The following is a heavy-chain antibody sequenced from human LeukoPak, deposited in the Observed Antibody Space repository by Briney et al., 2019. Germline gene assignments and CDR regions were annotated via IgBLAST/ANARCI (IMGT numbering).Heavy chain of an antibody. D-gene: IGHD3-10*01. Sequence: GGSLRLSCAASGFTFSSYGLHWVRQAPGRELEWGAGIWYDGSTKYYADSVKGRFTISRDNSKNTLYLQMNSLRAEHTAVYYWARDRGALLSAFDIWGQGTMVTVSS. CDR2: IWYDGSTK. CDR3: ARDRGALLSAFDI. V-gene: IGHV3-33*01. CDR1: GFTFSSYG. J-gene: IGHJ3*02.